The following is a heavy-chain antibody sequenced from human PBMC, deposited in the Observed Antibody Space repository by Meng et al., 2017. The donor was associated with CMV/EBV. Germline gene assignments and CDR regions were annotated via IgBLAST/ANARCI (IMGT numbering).Heavy chain of an antibody. V-gene: IGHV1-46*01. CDR3: ASYTFPGQNSSSWYFYYYGMDV. CDR2: INPSGGST. D-gene: IGHD6-13*01. CDR1: GYTFTSYY. Sequence: ASVKVSCKASGYTFTSYYMHWVRQAPGQGLEWMGIINPSGGSTSYAQKFQGRVTMTRDTSISTAYMELSRLRSDDTAVYYCASYTFPGQNSSSWYFYYYGMDVWGQGTTVTVSS. J-gene: IGHJ6*02.